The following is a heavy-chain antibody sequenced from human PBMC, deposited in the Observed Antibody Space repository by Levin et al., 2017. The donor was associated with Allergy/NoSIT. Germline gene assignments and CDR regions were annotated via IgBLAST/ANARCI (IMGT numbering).Heavy chain of an antibody. J-gene: IGHJ3*01. CDR3: TRGFARSGDYGFDF. CDR2: TRDKAHSYTR. Sequence: GGSLRLSCAASGFTFIDRYMDWVRQAPGKGLEWVGRTRDKAHSYTREYAASVKGRFTISRDDSKNTIYLQMNTLKTEDTAVYYCTRGFARSGDYGFDFWGQGTMVIVSA. D-gene: IGHD2-21*01. V-gene: IGHV3-72*01. CDR1: GFTFIDRY.